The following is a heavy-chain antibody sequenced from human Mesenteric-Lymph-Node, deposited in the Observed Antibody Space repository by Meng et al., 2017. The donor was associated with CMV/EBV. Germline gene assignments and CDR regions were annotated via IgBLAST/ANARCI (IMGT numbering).Heavy chain of an antibody. J-gene: IGHJ6*02. CDR2: ISGSGGST. Sequence: GGSLRLSCAASGFTFSSYAMSWVRQAPGKGLEWVSAISGSGGSTYYADSVKGRFTISRDNSKNTLYLQMNSLRAEDTAVYYCARVGIAVAGTDYYYYYYGMDVWGQGTTVTVSS. D-gene: IGHD6-19*01. CDR3: ARVGIAVAGTDYYYYYYGMDV. V-gene: IGHV3-23*01. CDR1: GFTFSSYA.